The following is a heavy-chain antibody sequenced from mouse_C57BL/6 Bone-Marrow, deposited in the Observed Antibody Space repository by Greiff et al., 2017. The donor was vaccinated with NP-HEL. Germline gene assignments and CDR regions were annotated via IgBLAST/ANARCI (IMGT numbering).Heavy chain of an antibody. CDR1: GFTFSSYA. Sequence: EVMLVESGGGLVKPGGSLKLSCAASGFTFSSYAMSWVRQTPEKRLEWVATISDGGSYTYYPDNVKGRFTISRDNAKNNLYLQMSHLKSEDTAMYYCAREFFHYGSSYDAMDYWGQGTSVTVSS. CDR2: ISDGGSYT. CDR3: AREFFHYGSSYDAMDY. J-gene: IGHJ4*01. D-gene: IGHD1-1*01. V-gene: IGHV5-4*01.